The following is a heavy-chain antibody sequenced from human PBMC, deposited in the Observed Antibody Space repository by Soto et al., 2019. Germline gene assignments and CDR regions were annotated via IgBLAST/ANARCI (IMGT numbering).Heavy chain of an antibody. J-gene: IGHJ5*02. V-gene: IGHV4-31*03. D-gene: IGHD2-2*01. CDR1: GGSISSGGYY. CDR3: ARGSGYCSSTSCSHNWFDP. CDR2: IYYSGST. Sequence: SETLSLTCTVSGGSISSGGYYWSWIRQHPGKGLEWIGYIYYSGSTYYNPSLKSRVTISVDTSKNQFSLELSSVTAADTAVYYCARGSGYCSSTSCSHNWFDPWGQGTLVTVSS.